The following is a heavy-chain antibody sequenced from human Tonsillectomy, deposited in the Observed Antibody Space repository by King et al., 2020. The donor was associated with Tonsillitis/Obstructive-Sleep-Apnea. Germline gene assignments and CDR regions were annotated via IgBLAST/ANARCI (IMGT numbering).Heavy chain of an antibody. J-gene: IGHJ3*02. V-gene: IGHV3-30*04. Sequence: VQLVESGGGVVQPGRSLRLSCAASGFTFSSYSMHWVRQAPDKGLEWVAVIPYDGSNKFYADSVKGRFTISRDNSKNTLDLQMNSLRAEDTAVYYCARDEAWEILLDAFEIWGQGTMVTVSS. CDR2: IPYDGSNK. D-gene: IGHD1-26*01. CDR3: ARDEAWEILLDAFEI. CDR1: GFTFSSYS.